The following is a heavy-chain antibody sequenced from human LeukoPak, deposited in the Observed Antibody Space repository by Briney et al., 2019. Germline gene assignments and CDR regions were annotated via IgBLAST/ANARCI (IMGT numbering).Heavy chain of an antibody. D-gene: IGHD5/OR15-5a*01. Sequence: ASVKVSCKASGYTFTGYYMHWVRQAPGQGLEWMGWINPNSGGTNYAQKFQGRVTMTMDTSISTAYMELSRLRSDATVVYYCAREGEGVFSPTFWSQGSLVTVSS. J-gene: IGHJ4*02. CDR2: INPNSGGT. CDR3: AREGEGVFSPTF. CDR1: GYTFTGYY. V-gene: IGHV1-2*02.